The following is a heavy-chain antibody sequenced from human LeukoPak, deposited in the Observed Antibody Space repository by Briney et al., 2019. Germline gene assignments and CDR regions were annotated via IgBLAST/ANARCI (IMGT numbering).Heavy chain of an antibody. V-gene: IGHV4-39*01. J-gene: IGHJ6*03. D-gene: IGHD2-15*01. CDR3: ARRDCSGGSCYSRYYYYYMDV. CDR1: GGSISSSSYY. CDR2: IYYSGST. Sequence: PSETLSLTCTVSGGSISSSSYYWGWIRQPPGKGLEWIGSIYYSGSTYYNPSLKSRVTISVDTSKNQFSLKLSSVTAADTAVYYCARRDCSGGSCYSRYYYYYMDVWGKGTTVTVS.